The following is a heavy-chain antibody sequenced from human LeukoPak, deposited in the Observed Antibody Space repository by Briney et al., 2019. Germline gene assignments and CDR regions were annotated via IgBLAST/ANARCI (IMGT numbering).Heavy chain of an antibody. Sequence: GASVKVSCKSSGYTFTSYDINWVRQATGQGLEGMGWMNPNSCNTGYAQKFQGRVTMTRNTSLSTAYMELSSLRSEDTAVYYCARGRRGYSYGSRGSLYYYYYYYMDVWGKGTTVTISS. CDR2: MNPNSCNT. CDR1: GYTFTSYD. V-gene: IGHV1-8*01. D-gene: IGHD5-18*01. CDR3: ARGRRGYSYGSRGSLYYYYYYYMDV. J-gene: IGHJ6*03.